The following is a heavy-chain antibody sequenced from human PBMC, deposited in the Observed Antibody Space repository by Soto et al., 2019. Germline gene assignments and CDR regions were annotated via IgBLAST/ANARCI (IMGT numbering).Heavy chain of an antibody. Sequence: PGGSLRLSCAASGISFSNAWISWVRQAPGKGLEWVGRIYSRTDGGTVDYAAPVRGRFTISRDDSKNTVYLQMNSLQTEDTAVYYCGTGSCCSAENTLDYWGQGTLVTVSS. D-gene: IGHD2-2*01. V-gene: IGHV3-15*01. CDR1: GISFSNAW. J-gene: IGHJ4*02. CDR2: IYSRTDGGTV. CDR3: GTGSCCSAENTLDY.